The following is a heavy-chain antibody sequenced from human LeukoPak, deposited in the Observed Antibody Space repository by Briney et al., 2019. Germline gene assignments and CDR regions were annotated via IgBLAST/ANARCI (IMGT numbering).Heavy chain of an antibody. Sequence: SETLSLTCTVSGGSISSYYWSWIRQPPGKGLEWIGYIYYSGSTNYNPSLKSRVTISVDTSKNQFSLKPSSVTAADTAVYYCATLGVGFGERWFDPWGQGTLVTVSS. CDR2: IYYSGST. CDR1: GGSISSYY. D-gene: IGHD3-10*01. V-gene: IGHV4-59*01. J-gene: IGHJ5*02. CDR3: ATLGVGFGERWFDP.